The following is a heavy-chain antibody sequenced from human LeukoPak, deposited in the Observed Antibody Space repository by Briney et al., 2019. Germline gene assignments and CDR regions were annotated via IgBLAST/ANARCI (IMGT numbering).Heavy chain of an antibody. D-gene: IGHD6-6*01. Sequence: RGSLRLSCVASGFTFSSYWMTWVRQAPGKGLEWVANIKEDGSEKSYVASVKGRFTISRDNAKNSLYLQMNSLRAEDTAVYYCARTGRRLDYWGQGTLVTVSS. CDR2: IKEDGSEK. V-gene: IGHV3-7*05. J-gene: IGHJ4*02. CDR3: ARTGRRLDY. CDR1: GFTFSSYW.